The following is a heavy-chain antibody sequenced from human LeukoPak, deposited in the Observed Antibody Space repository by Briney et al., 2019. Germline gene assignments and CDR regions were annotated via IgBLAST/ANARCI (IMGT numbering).Heavy chain of an antibody. CDR1: GFTFDDYG. D-gene: IGHD3-10*01. CDR3: ARVLGITMVRGVIYYYYYMDV. Sequence: GGSLSLSRAPSGFTFDDYGMSWVRQALGKGLEWVSGINWNGGSTGYADSVKGRFTISRDNAKNSLYLQMNSLRAEDTALYYCARVLGITMVRGVIYYYYYMDVWGKGTTVTVSS. V-gene: IGHV3-20*04. CDR2: INWNGGST. J-gene: IGHJ6*03.